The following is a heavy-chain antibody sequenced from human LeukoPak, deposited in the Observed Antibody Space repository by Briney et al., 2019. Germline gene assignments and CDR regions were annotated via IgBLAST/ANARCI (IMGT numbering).Heavy chain of an antibody. D-gene: IGHD4-17*01. CDR2: IKEDGSEK. CDR1: GFTFSSYW. CDR3: ARDPTYGDYSGIDY. V-gene: IGHV3-7*01. Sequence: PGGSLRLSCAASGFTFSSYWMSWVRQAPGKGLEWVANIKEDGSEKYYVDSVSGRFTISRDNAKNSLYLQMNSLRAEDTAVYYCARDPTYGDYSGIDYWGQGTLVTVSS. J-gene: IGHJ4*02.